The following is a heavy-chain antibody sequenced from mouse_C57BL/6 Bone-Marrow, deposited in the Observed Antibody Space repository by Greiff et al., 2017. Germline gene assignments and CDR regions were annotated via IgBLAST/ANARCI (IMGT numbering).Heavy chain of an antibody. CDR1: GYTFTSYW. CDR3: AGGLSYWYFDV. D-gene: IGHD2-4*01. J-gene: IGHJ1*03. V-gene: IGHV1-55*01. Sequence: VQLQQPGAELVKPGASVKMSCKASGYTFTSYWITWVKQRPGQGLEWIGDIYPGSGSTNYNEKFKSKATLAVDTSSSAAYMQLSSLPSEDSAVYYCAGGLSYWYFDVWGTGTTVTVSS. CDR2: IYPGSGST.